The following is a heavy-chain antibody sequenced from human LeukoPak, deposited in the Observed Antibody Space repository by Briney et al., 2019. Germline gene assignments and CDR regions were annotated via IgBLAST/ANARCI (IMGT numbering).Heavy chain of an antibody. CDR1: GGSISSYY. CDR2: IYYSGST. CDR3: ARSDSLDIVVVPAMLYGFDP. V-gene: IGHV4-59*01. D-gene: IGHD2-2*01. J-gene: IGHJ5*02. Sequence: SETLSLTCTVSGGSISSYYWSWIRQPPGKGLEWIGYIYYSGSTNYNPSLKSRVTISVDTSKNQFSLKLSSVTAADTAVYYCARSDSLDIVVVPAMLYGFDPWGQGTLVTVSS.